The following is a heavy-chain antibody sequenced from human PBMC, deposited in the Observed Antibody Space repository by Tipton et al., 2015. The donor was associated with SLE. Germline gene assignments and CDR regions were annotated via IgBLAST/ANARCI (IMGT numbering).Heavy chain of an antibody. V-gene: IGHV3-7*01. CDR1: GFTFSSYW. CDR3: ARERDPIVVVVAASAAFDI. D-gene: IGHD2-15*01. Sequence: SLRLSCAASGFTFSSYWMGWVRQAPGKGLEWVANIKQDGSEKYYVDSVKGRFTISRDNAKNSLYLQMNSLRAEDTAVYYCARERDPIVVVVAASAAFDIWGQGTMVTVSS. J-gene: IGHJ3*02. CDR2: IKQDGSEK.